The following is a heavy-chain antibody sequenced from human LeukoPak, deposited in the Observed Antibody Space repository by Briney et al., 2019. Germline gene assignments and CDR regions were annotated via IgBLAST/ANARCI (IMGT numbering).Heavy chain of an antibody. CDR1: GYTFTGYY. CDR3: ARERSIVGAFDI. V-gene: IGHV1-2*02. J-gene: IGHJ3*02. D-gene: IGHD2-15*01. CDR2: INPNSGGT. Sequence: ASVKVSCKASGYTFTGYYMHWVRQAPGQGLEWMGWINPNSGGTNYAQKFQGRVTMTRDTSISTAYMELSRLRSDDTAVYYCARERSIVGAFDIWGQGTMATVSS.